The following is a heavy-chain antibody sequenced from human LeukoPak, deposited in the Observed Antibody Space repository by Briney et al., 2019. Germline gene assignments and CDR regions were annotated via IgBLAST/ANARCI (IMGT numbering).Heavy chain of an antibody. CDR2: ISGSGGST. V-gene: IGHV3-23*01. CDR1: GFTFSSYA. Sequence: GGSLRLSCAASGFTFSSYAMSWVRQAPGKGLEWASAISGSGGSTYYADSVKGRFTISRDNSKNTLYLQMNSLRAEDTAVYYCAKDLGYDSSGYSDYWGQGTLVTVSS. CDR3: AKDLGYDSSGYSDY. J-gene: IGHJ4*02. D-gene: IGHD3-22*01.